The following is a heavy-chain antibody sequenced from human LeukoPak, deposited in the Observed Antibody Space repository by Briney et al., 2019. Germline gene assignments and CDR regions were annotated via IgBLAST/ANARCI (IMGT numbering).Heavy chain of an antibody. V-gene: IGHV6-1*01. D-gene: IGHD3-10*01. J-gene: IGHJ4*02. CDR3: ARSRGDFDY. CDR1: GDSVSSNSAA. Sequence: SQTLSLTCAISGDSVSSNSAAWNWIRQSPSGGLERLGRTYYRSKWYNEYAASVKSRITINPDTSKNQFSLQLNSVTPEDTAVYYCARSRGDFDYWGQGTLVTVSS. CDR2: TYYRSKWYN.